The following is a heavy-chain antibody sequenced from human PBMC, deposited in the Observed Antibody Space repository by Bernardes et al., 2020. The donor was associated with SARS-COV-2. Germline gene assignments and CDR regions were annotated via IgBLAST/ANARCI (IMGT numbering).Heavy chain of an antibody. V-gene: IGHV2-5*02. CDR1: GFSLSTSGVG. Sequence: SGPTLVKPTQTLTLTCTFSGFSLSTSGVGVGWIRQPPGKALEWLALIYWDDDKRYSPSLKSWLTITKDTSKNQVVLTMTNMDPVDTATYYCAHRQVAFWSGYFDYWGQGTPVAVSS. J-gene: IGHJ4*02. CDR3: AHRQVAFWSGYFDY. CDR2: IYWDDDK. D-gene: IGHD3-3*01.